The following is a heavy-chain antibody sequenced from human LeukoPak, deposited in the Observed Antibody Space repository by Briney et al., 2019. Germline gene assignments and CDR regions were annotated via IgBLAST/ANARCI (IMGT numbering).Heavy chain of an antibody. Sequence: GGSLRLSCAVSGITLSNYAMSWVRQAPGKGLEWVAGISGSGGGTHYADSVKGRFTISRDNPKDTLYLQMNNLRAGDTAVYFCAKRGVVIRVILVGFHKEAYYFDSWGQGALVTVSS. CDR2: ISGSGGGT. CDR3: AKRGVVIRVILVGFHKEAYYFDS. V-gene: IGHV3-23*01. J-gene: IGHJ4*02. CDR1: GITLSNYA. D-gene: IGHD3-22*01.